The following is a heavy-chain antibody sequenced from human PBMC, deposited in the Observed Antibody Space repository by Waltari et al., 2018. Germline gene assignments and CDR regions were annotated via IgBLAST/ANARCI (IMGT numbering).Heavy chain of an antibody. D-gene: IGHD6-6*01. CDR3: AREGIAARADAFDI. CDR2: IIPILGIA. CDR1: GGTFSSYA. V-gene: IGHV1-69*04. J-gene: IGHJ3*02. Sequence: QVQLVQSGAEVKKPGSSVKVSCKASGGTFSSYAISWVRPAPGQGLEWMGGIIPILGIANYAQKFQGRVTITADESTSTAYMELSSLRSEDTAVYYCAREGIAARADAFDIWGQGTMVTVSS.